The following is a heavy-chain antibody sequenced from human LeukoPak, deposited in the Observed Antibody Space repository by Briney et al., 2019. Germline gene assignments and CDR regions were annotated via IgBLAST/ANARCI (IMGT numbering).Heavy chain of an antibody. J-gene: IGHJ6*02. CDR2: TYYRSKWYY. CDR1: GDSVSSTIAA. CDR3: AKQHSTSERYYGLDV. Sequence: SQTLSLTCAISGDSVSSTIAAWNWIRQSPSRGLEWLGRTYYRSKWYYDYAVSVKSRIIINPDTSRNQFSLQLNSLTPGDTAVYFCAKQHSTSERYYGLDVWGQGTTVTVSS. D-gene: IGHD1/OR15-1a*01. V-gene: IGHV6-1*01.